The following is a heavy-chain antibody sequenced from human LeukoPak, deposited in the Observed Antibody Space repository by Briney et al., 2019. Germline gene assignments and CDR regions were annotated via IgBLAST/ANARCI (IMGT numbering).Heavy chain of an antibody. D-gene: IGHD3-22*01. CDR2: ISGSGGST. Sequence: PGGSLRLSCAASGFTFSSYAMSWVRQAPGKGLEWVSAISGSGGSTYYADSVKGRFTISRDNSKNTLYLQTNSLRAEDTAVYYCAKDRGGGYYDSSGYYHSWHYFDYWGQGTLVTVSS. J-gene: IGHJ4*02. V-gene: IGHV3-23*01. CDR1: GFTFSSYA. CDR3: AKDRGGGYYDSSGYYHSWHYFDY.